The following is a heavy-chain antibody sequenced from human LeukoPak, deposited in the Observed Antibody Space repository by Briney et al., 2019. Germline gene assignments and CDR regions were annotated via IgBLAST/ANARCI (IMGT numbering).Heavy chain of an antibody. V-gene: IGHV1-8*01. Sequence: ASVKVSCKASGYTFTSYDINWVRQATGQGLEWMGWMNPNSGNTGYAQKFQGRVTMTRNTSISTAYMELSSLRSEDTAVYYCARAYCTSGVCVWFEPWGQGTLVTVSS. CDR2: MNPNSGNT. D-gene: IGHD2-8*01. CDR3: ARAYCTSGVCVWFEP. J-gene: IGHJ5*02. CDR1: GYTFTSYD.